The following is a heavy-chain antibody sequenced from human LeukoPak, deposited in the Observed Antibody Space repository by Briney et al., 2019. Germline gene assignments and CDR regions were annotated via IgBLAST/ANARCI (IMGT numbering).Heavy chain of an antibody. Sequence: GSLRLSCAASGFKFSVYSMNWVRQAPGKGLEWVSYMTSDTRTIYYAVSVQGRFTISRDNAKNSVYLQMDSLRHEDTAVYYCARSVEGSFDYWGQGTLVTVSS. V-gene: IGHV3-48*02. CDR1: GFKFSVYS. D-gene: IGHD3-3*01. CDR2: MTSDTRTI. J-gene: IGHJ4*02. CDR3: ARSVEGSFDY.